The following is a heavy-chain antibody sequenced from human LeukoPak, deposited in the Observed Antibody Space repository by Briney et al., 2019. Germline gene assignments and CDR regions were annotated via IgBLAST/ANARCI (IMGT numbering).Heavy chain of an antibody. CDR3: ARDHWDAFDI. CDR1: GYTFSSYS. V-gene: IGHV3-21*01. J-gene: IGHJ3*02. D-gene: IGHD1-1*01. CDR2: ICSSSSYI. Sequence: PGGSLRLSCAASGYTFSSYSLNWVRQAPGKGLEWVSSICSSSSYIYYADSVKGRFTISRDNAKNSLYLQMNSLRAEDTAVYYSARDHWDAFDIWGQGTMVTVSS.